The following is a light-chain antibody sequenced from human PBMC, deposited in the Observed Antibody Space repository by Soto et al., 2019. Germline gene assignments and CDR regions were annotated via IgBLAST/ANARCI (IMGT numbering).Light chain of an antibody. V-gene: IGKV1-5*01. CDR3: QQYNSYSPT. J-gene: IGKJ1*01. Sequence: DIQMTQSPSTLSASVGDRVTITCRASQRNSSWLAWYQQKPGKAPRLVIFDASTLQSGVPSRFSGSGSGTEFTLTISSLQPDDFATYYCQQYNSYSPTFGQGTKVDIK. CDR1: QRNSSW. CDR2: DAS.